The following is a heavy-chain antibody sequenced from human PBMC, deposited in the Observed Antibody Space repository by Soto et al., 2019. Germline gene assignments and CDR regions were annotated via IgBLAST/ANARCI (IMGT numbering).Heavy chain of an antibody. D-gene: IGHD6-19*01. CDR1: GFTFSDYA. J-gene: IGHJ4*02. CDR3: AKWGRKWLGTSDFNY. Sequence: VQLVESGGGVVQPGRSLRLSCAASGFTFSDYAMHWVRQAPGKGLEWVAVVSHGGRNTHYADSVKGRFTISRDSSKNTVSLAMTSLRAEHTAVYYGAKWGRKWLGTSDFNYWGQGALVTVSS. V-gene: IGHV3-30*18. CDR2: VSHGGRNT.